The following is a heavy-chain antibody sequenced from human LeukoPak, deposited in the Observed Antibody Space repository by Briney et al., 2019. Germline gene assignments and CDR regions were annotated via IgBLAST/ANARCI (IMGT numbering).Heavy chain of an antibody. Sequence: SETLSLTCTVSGGSISTYYWSWIRQPPGKGLEWIGYIYYSGSTNYNPSLRTRVTISIDTSKNQFSLNLSSVTAADTAMYYWARSAYGDHFDYWGQGTLVTVSS. V-gene: IGHV4-59*01. J-gene: IGHJ4*02. D-gene: IGHD4-17*01. CDR3: ARSAYGDHFDY. CDR1: GGSISTYY. CDR2: IYYSGST.